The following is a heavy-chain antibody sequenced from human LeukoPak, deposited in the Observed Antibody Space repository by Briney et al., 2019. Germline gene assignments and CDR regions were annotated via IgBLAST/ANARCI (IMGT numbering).Heavy chain of an antibody. D-gene: IGHD3-22*01. Sequence: GGSLRLSCAASGFTFSSYEMNWVRQAPGKGLEWVSYISSSGSTIHYADSVKGRFTISRDNAKNSLYLQMNSLRAEDTAVYYCARGPQGGYDSSGYSPPPRYFDYWGQGTLVTVSS. J-gene: IGHJ4*02. CDR1: GFTFSSYE. V-gene: IGHV3-48*03. CDR3: ARGPQGGYDSSGYSPPPRYFDY. CDR2: ISSSGSTI.